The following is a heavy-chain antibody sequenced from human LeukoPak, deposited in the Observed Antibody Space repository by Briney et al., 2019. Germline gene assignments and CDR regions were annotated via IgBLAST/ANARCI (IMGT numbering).Heavy chain of an antibody. V-gene: IGHV4-4*07. Sequence: SETLSLTCTVSGGSIHSYWSWIRQPAGKGLEWIGRISGSGTITYNPALQSRLTISIDTSKNQFSLKLMSVTAADTAVYYCARERYSSGWAERDAFDIWGQGTMVTVSS. CDR3: ARERYSSGWAERDAFDI. J-gene: IGHJ3*02. CDR2: ISGSGTI. CDR1: GGSIHSY. D-gene: IGHD6-19*01.